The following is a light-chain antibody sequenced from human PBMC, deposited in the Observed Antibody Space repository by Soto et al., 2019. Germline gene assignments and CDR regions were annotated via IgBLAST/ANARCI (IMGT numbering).Light chain of an antibody. J-gene: IGLJ2*01. CDR1: ISNIGSNT. CDR3: ATWDDSLNGVI. Sequence: QAVVTQPPSTSGTPGQRVTISCSGSISNIGSNTVTWFQHLPGTAPKLLISNNNRRPSGVPDRFSGSKSGTPASLAISGLQSEDEADFYCATWDDSLNGVIFGGGTKLTVL. CDR2: NNN. V-gene: IGLV1-44*01.